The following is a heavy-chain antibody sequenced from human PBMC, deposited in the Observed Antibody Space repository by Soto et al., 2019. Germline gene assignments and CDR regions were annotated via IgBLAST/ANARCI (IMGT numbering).Heavy chain of an antibody. Sequence: QLQLQESGPGLVKPSETLSLTCTVSGGSISSSSYYWAWIRQPPGKGLEWIGTIYYSGNTYYNPSLKSRVTISVDTSKNQFSLKVTSVTAADTAVYYCARHGEEDWLRNYFDHWGQGTLVTVSS. CDR2: IYYSGNT. J-gene: IGHJ4*02. CDR1: GGSISSSSYY. CDR3: ARHGEEDWLRNYFDH. V-gene: IGHV4-39*01. D-gene: IGHD3-9*01.